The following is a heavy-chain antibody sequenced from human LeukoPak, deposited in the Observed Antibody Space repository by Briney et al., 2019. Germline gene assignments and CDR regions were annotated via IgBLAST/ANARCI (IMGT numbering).Heavy chain of an antibody. CDR2: ISGSGGST. Sequence: GGSLRLSCAASGFTFSNYAMSWVRQAPGKGLEGVSAISGSGGSTYYADSEKGRFTISRDDFKNTLYLQMNSLRAEDTAVYYCAKGEWFGELLPHGMDVWGQGTTVTVSS. CDR1: GFTFSNYA. V-gene: IGHV3-23*01. J-gene: IGHJ6*02. CDR3: AKGEWFGELLPHGMDV. D-gene: IGHD3-10*01.